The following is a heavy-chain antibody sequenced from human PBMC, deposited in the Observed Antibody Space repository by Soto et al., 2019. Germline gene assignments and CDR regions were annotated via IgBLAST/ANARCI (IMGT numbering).Heavy chain of an antibody. V-gene: IGHV3-74*01. D-gene: IGHD2-21*02. CDR1: GFNFSKHW. Sequence: WGSLRLSCAASGFNFSKHWMHWFRQRPAEGLVWVSRITSDGKSKAYAESVKGRFAISRDNAKNTLYLQMNGLTAEDTAVYYCARESGDWPLNWFDPWGQGTLVTVSS. CDR3: ARESGDWPLNWFDP. J-gene: IGHJ5*02. CDR2: ITSDGKSK.